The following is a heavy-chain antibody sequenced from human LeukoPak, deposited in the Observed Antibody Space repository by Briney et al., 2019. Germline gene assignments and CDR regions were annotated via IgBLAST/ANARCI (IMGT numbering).Heavy chain of an antibody. CDR2: TYYSGST. J-gene: IGHJ3*02. V-gene: IGHV4-61*01. CDR1: GGSVSSGSYY. D-gene: IGHD3-22*01. CDR3: ARGYSSGFVLVDDAFDT. Sequence: SETLSLTCTVSGGSVSSGSYYWSWIRQPPGKGLEWIGCTYYSGSTNYNPSLKSRVTISVDTSKNQFSLKLSSVTAADTAVYYCARGYSSGFVLVDDAFDTWGQGTMVTVSS.